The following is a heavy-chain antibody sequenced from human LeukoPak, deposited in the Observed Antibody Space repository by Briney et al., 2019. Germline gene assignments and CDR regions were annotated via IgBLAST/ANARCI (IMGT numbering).Heavy chain of an antibody. Sequence: GSLRLSCAAAGFSFNEYAMHWVRQAPGKGLEWVAVIWRDGSNKYYADSVKGRFTVSRDNPKNTLNLQMDSLRVEDTAVYYCARHGSGRKYFDPLNYWGRGTLVTVSS. J-gene: IGHJ4*02. CDR3: ARHGSGRKYFDPLNY. CDR2: IWRDGSNK. D-gene: IGHD1-26*01. V-gene: IGHV3-33*08. CDR1: GFSFNEYA.